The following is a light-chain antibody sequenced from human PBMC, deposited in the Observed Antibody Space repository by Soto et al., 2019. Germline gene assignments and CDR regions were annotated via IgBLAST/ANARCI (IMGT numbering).Light chain of an antibody. CDR3: QQYYVWTT. CDR1: QSVSSN. J-gene: IGKJ4*01. Sequence: EIVMTQSPATLSVSPGERATLSCRASQSVSSNLAWYQQKLGQAPRLLIYDASTRATGIPARFSGSGSGTEFTLTISSLQSEDFAIYYCQQYYVWTTFGGGSQ. CDR2: DAS. V-gene: IGKV3D-15*01.